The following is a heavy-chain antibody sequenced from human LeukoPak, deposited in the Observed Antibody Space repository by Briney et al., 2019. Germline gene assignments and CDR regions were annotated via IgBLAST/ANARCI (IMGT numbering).Heavy chain of an antibody. CDR3: ARERGDSSAWDAFDI. Sequence: SETLSLTCTVSGISITSYYWSWIRQPPGKGLEYIGYIYYSGSTNYNPSLKSRVTISVDTSKNQFSLKLSSVTAADTAVYYCARERGDSSAWDAFDIWGQGTMVTVSS. D-gene: IGHD3-22*01. CDR2: IYYSGST. V-gene: IGHV4-59*01. J-gene: IGHJ3*02. CDR1: GISITSYY.